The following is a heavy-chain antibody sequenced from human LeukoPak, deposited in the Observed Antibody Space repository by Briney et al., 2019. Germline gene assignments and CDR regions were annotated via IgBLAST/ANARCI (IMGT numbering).Heavy chain of an antibody. Sequence: QPGGSLRLSCAASGFTFSSYTMNWVRQAPGKGLEWVSAISGSGGSTYYADSVKGRFTISRDNSKNTLYLQMNSLRAEDTAVYYCAKDMRFDWTPYYFDYWGQGTLVTVSS. V-gene: IGHV3-23*01. CDR1: GFTFSSYT. CDR2: ISGSGGST. CDR3: AKDMRFDWTPYYFDY. J-gene: IGHJ4*02. D-gene: IGHD3-9*01.